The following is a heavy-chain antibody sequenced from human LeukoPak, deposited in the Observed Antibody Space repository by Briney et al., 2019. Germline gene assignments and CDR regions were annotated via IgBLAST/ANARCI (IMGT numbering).Heavy chain of an antibody. V-gene: IGHV1-8*01. CDR3: ARSILVGPAASYYYYYYGKDV. Sequence: ASVKVSCKASGYTFTSYDINWVRQATGQGLEWMGWMNPNSGNTGYAQKFQGRVTMTRNTSISTAYMELSSLRSEDTAMYYCARSILVGPAASYYYYYYGKDVWGQGTTVNGPS. CDR2: MNPNSGNT. CDR1: GYTFTSYD. D-gene: IGHD2-2*01. J-gene: IGHJ6*02.